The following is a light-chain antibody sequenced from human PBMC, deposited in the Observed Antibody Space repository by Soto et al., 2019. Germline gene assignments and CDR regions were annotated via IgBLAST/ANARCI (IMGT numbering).Light chain of an antibody. V-gene: IGLV2-14*01. J-gene: IGLJ1*01. CDR3: SSYRSIGSIV. CDR1: SSDVGGYKY. CDR2: EVN. Sequence: SALTQPASVSGSPGQSITISCTGTSSDVGGYKYVSWYQQRPGKAPKVMIYEVNNRPSVVSTRFSGSKSGNTASLTISGLQADDEGDYYCSSYRSIGSIVFGTGTKVTVL.